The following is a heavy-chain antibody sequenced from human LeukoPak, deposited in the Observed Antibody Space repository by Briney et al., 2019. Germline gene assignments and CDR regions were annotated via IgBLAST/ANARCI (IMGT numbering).Heavy chain of an antibody. CDR3: ARDSYYDFWSGSTEYYYYGMDV. V-gene: IGHV4-61*01. CDR2: IYYSGST. Sequence: SETLSLTCTVSGGSFSSGSYYWSWIRQPPGEGLEWIGYIYYSGSTNYNPSLKSRVTISVDTSKNQFSLKLSSVTAADTAVYYCARDSYYDFWSGSTEYYYYGMDVWGQGTTVTVSS. D-gene: IGHD3-3*01. J-gene: IGHJ6*02. CDR1: GGSFSSGSYY.